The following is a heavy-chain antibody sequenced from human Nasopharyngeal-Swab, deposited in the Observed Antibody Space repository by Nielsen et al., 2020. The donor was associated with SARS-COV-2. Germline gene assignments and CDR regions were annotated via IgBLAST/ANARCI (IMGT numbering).Heavy chain of an antibody. CDR3: ARDDGPDYYGSGSPDY. V-gene: IGHV4-39*07. D-gene: IGHD3-10*01. J-gene: IGHJ4*02. Sequence: SETLSLTCAVYGGSFSSYYWGWLRQPPGKGLEWIGSIYYSGSTYYNPSLKSRVTISVDTSKNQFSLKLSSVTAADTAVYYCARDDGPDYYGSGSPDYWGQGTLVTVSS. CDR2: IYYSGST. CDR1: GGSFSSYY.